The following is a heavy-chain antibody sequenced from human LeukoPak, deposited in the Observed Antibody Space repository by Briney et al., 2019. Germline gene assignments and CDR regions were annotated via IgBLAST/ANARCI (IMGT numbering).Heavy chain of an antibody. J-gene: IGHJ4*02. D-gene: IGHD3-16*01. CDR2: ITSGGAST. V-gene: IGHV3-11*01. CDR3: TRQRRGTYYAFDL. Sequence: GGSLRLSCDASGFSISDYYMSWIRQSPGKGLDWISYITSGGASTNYADSVKGRFTISRDKAKNSVALQLNSLRAEDTAVYYCTRQRRGTYYAFDLWGQGTLVTVSS. CDR1: GFSISDYY.